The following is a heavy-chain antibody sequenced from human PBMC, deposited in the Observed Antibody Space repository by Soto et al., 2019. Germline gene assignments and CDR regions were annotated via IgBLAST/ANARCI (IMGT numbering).Heavy chain of an antibody. J-gene: IGHJ4*02. D-gene: IGHD5-18*01. CDR3: ARDQPGYSYGYGLGY. Sequence: EVHLVESGGGLVKPGGSLRLSCAASGFTFSSYSMNWVRQAPGKGLEWVSSISSSSSYIYYADSVKGRFTISRDNAKNSLYLQMNSLRAEDTAVYYCARDQPGYSYGYGLGYWGQGTLVTVSS. CDR2: ISSSSSYI. CDR1: GFTFSSYS. V-gene: IGHV3-21*01.